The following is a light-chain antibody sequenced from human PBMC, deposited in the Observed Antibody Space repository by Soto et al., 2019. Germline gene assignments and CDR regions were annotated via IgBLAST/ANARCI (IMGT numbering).Light chain of an antibody. V-gene: IGKV2D-29*02. Sequence: VMTQTPLSLSATTGQPASISCKSSQSLLHITGDPFLFWYLQKPGQSPQLLIYEVSTRVSGVPDRFSGSGSGTDFKLEISRVETDDVGIYECMQSTQLTPTFCPGTRLEIK. CDR2: EVS. CDR1: QSLLHITGDPF. J-gene: IGKJ5*01. CDR3: MQSTQLTPT.